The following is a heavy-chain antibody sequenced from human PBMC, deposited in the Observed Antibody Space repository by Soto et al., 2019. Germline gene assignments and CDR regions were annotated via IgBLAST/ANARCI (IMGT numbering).Heavy chain of an antibody. CDR2: IYNTGST. V-gene: IGHV4-31*03. CDR3: ALALGPTTGLDY. CDR1: GASISSGHYY. D-gene: IGHD7-27*01. J-gene: IGHJ4*02. Sequence: PSETLSLTCSVSGASISSGHYYWTWIRQHPGKGLEWIGSIYNTGSTSYNPSLTSRLSISVDTSENHFSLWLFSVTVADTAVYYCALALGPTTGLDYWGQGSLVTVSS.